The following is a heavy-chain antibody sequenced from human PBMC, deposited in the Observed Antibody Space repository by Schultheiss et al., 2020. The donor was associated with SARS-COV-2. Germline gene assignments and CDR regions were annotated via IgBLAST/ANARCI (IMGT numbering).Heavy chain of an antibody. CDR3: ARLTWIQQALDY. J-gene: IGHJ4*02. Sequence: GGSLRLSCAASGFTFDDYAMHWVRQAPGEGLEWVSGISWNSGSIGYADSVKGRFTISRDNAKNSLYLQMNSLRAEDTAVYYCARLTWIQQALDYWGQGTLVTVSS. CDR1: GFTFDDYA. V-gene: IGHV3-9*01. CDR2: ISWNSGSI. D-gene: IGHD5-18*01.